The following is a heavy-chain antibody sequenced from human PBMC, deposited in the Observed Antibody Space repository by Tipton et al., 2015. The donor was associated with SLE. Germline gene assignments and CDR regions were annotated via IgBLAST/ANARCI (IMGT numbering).Heavy chain of an antibody. Sequence: TLSLTCTVSGGSISSGDYYWSWIRQPPGKGLEWIGYIYYSGSTYYNPSLKSRVTISVDTSKNQFSLKLSSVTAADTAVYYCAREANLYYYGSGTYFDYWGQGTLVTVSS. V-gene: IGHV4-30-4*01. CDR3: AREANLYYYGSGTYFDY. CDR2: IYYSGST. CDR1: GGSISSGDYY. D-gene: IGHD3-10*01. J-gene: IGHJ4*02.